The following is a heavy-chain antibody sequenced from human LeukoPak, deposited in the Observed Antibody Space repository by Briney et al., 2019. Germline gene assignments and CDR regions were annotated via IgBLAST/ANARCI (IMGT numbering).Heavy chain of an antibody. J-gene: IGHJ5*02. V-gene: IGHV1-46*01. CDR2: INPSGGST. CDR3: ARDGRIAVAGTVPNWFDP. D-gene: IGHD6-19*01. CDR1: GYTFTSYY. Sequence: ASVKVSCKASGYTFTSYYMHWVRQAPGQGLEWMGIINPSGGSTSYAQKFQGRVTMTRDTSTSTVYMELSSLRSEDTAVYYCARDGRIAVAGTVPNWFDPWGQGTLVTVSS.